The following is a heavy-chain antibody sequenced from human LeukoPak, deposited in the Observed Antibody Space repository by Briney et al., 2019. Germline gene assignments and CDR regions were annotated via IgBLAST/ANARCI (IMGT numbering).Heavy chain of an antibody. J-gene: IGHJ4*02. Sequence: ASVKVSCKASGYSFTSYAMHWVRQAPGQRLEWMGWINAGNGNTKYSQKFQGRVTITSDTSASTAYMELSSVRSEDRAVYYGARVGIVVVPAAMLDYWGQGTLVNVSS. CDR3: ARVGIVVVPAAMLDY. D-gene: IGHD2-2*01. CDR1: GYSFTSYA. CDR2: INAGNGNT. V-gene: IGHV1-3*01.